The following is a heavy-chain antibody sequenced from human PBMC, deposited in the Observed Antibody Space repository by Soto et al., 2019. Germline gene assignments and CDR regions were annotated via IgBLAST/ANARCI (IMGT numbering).Heavy chain of an antibody. J-gene: IGHJ4*02. CDR3: ARDAHNWNYLSLHYFDY. CDR2: IYYSGST. CDR1: GGSISSGDYY. V-gene: IGHV4-30-4*01. D-gene: IGHD1-7*01. Sequence: SETLSLTCTVSGGSISSGDYYWSWIRQPPGKGLEWIGYIYYSGSTYYNPSLKSRVTISVDTSKNQFSLKLSSVTAADTAVYYCARDAHNWNYLSLHYFDYWGQGTLVTVSS.